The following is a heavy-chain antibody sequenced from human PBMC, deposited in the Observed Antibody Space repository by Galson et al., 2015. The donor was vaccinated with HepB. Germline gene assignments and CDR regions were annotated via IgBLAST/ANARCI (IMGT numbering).Heavy chain of an antibody. J-gene: IGHJ6*02. CDR1: GFTFSSYS. Sequence: SLRLSCAASGFTFSSYSINWVRQAPGKGLEWVSSISSSSSYIYYADSVKGRFTISRDNAKNSLYLQMNSLRAEDTAVYYCARVPGRGYSYGYLSFYYYGMDVWGQGTTVTVSS. CDR2: ISSSSSYI. CDR3: ARVPGRGYSYGYLSFYYYGMDV. V-gene: IGHV3-21*01. D-gene: IGHD5-18*01.